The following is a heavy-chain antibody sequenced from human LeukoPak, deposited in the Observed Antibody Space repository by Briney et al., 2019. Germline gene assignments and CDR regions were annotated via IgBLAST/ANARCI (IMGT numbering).Heavy chain of an antibody. J-gene: IGHJ6*02. D-gene: IGHD2-2*01. Sequence: ASVKVSCKASDYPFTSYGISWVRQAPGQGLEWMGWISAYNGNTNYAQKLQGRVTMTTDTSTSTAYMELRSLRSDDTAVYYCARDSGDIVVVPAAIGVGYYYYYGMDVWGQGTTVTVSS. CDR1: DYPFTSYG. CDR2: ISAYNGNT. V-gene: IGHV1-18*01. CDR3: ARDSGDIVVVPAAIGVGYYYYYGMDV.